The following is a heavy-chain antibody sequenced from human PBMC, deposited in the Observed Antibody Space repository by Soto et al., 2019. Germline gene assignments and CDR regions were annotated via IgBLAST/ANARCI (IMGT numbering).Heavy chain of an antibody. Sequence: GGSLRLSCAASGFEASVNFMTWVRQAPGRGLEWVSVISGSDDSTYYADSVKGRFTISRDNSKNTLYLQMNSLRAEDTAVYYCAKRSSSSTFDYWGQGTLVTVSS. J-gene: IGHJ4*02. D-gene: IGHD6-6*01. CDR3: AKRSSSSTFDY. CDR1: GFEASVNF. V-gene: IGHV3-23*01. CDR2: ISGSDDST.